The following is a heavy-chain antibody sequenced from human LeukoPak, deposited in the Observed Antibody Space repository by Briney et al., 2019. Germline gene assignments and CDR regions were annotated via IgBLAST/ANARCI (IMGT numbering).Heavy chain of an antibody. D-gene: IGHD3-3*01. Sequence: GGSLRLSCAASGFTFSSYGMHWVRQAPGKGLEWVAVIWYVGSNKYYADSVKGRFTISRDNSKNTLYLQMNSLRAEDTAVYYCARSLPSYDFWSGYYMDYFDYWGQGTLVTVSS. CDR3: ARSLPSYDFWSGYYMDYFDY. CDR1: GFTFSSYG. CDR2: IWYVGSNK. V-gene: IGHV3-33*01. J-gene: IGHJ4*02.